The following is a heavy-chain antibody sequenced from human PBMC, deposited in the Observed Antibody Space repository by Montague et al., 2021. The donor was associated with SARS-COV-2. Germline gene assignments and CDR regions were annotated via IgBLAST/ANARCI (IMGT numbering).Heavy chain of an antibody. CDR2: TYYRPKWYH. D-gene: IGHD2-15*01. CDR3: ARTTTRMLYPENAFDI. CDR1: GDSVSSNTAT. V-gene: IGHV6-1*01. Sequence: CAISGDSVSSNTATWNWIRQSPSRGLEWLGRTYYRPKWYHDYAISLKSRITINPDTSKNQFSLQLSSVAPEDTAVFYCARTTTRMLYPENAFDIWGQGTMVTVSS. J-gene: IGHJ3*02.